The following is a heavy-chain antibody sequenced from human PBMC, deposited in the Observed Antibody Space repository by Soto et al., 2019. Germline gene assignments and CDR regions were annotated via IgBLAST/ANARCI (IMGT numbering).Heavy chain of an antibody. Sequence: SETLSLTCAVSGGSISSSNWWSWVRQPPGKGLEWIGEIYHSGSTNYNPSLKSRVTISVDKSKNQFSLKLSSVTAADTAVYYCALLSGSGSYYTHYYYYGMDVWGQGTTVT. J-gene: IGHJ6*02. V-gene: IGHV4-4*02. CDR1: GGSISSSNW. D-gene: IGHD3-10*01. CDR3: ALLSGSGSYYTHYYYYGMDV. CDR2: IYHSGST.